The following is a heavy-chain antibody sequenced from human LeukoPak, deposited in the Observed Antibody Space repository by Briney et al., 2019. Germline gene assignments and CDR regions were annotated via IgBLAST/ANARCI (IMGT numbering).Heavy chain of an antibody. Sequence: GASVNVSCKASGYIFTSYAISWVRQAPGQGLEWMGWISAYNGNTNYAQKLQGRVTMTTDTSTSTAYMELSRLRSDDTAVYYCARSQVTTVTTMDYWGQGTLVTVSS. V-gene: IGHV1-18*01. CDR2: ISAYNGNT. J-gene: IGHJ4*02. D-gene: IGHD4-17*01. CDR3: ARSQVTTVTTMDY. CDR1: GYIFTSYA.